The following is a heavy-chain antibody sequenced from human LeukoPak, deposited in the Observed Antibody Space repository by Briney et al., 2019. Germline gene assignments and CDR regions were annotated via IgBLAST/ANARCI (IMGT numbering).Heavy chain of an antibody. CDR3: ARGPHWDPHFDY. Sequence: GGSLRLSCAASGFTFSTYSMNWVRQAPGKGLEWVSSISTSSSYIYYTDSVKGRFAISRDNARKSLFLEMNSLRAEDTAVYYCARGPHWDPHFDYWGQGTLVTVSS. D-gene: IGHD7-27*01. V-gene: IGHV3-21*04. CDR2: ISTSSSYI. CDR1: GFTFSTYS. J-gene: IGHJ4*02.